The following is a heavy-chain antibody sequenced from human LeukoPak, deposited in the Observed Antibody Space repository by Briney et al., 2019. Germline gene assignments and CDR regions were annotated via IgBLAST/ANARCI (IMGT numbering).Heavy chain of an antibody. CDR1: GFTFSSYG. J-gene: IGHJ4*02. CDR2: ISGSGGST. CDR3: AKDSSGYFLRAIYVY. Sequence: TGGSLRLSCAASGFTFSSYGMSWVRQAPGKGLEWVSAISGSGGSTYYADSVKGRFTISRDNSKNTLYLQMNSLRAEDTAVYYCAKDSSGYFLRAIYVYWAQGPLVTVSS. V-gene: IGHV3-23*01. D-gene: IGHD3-22*01.